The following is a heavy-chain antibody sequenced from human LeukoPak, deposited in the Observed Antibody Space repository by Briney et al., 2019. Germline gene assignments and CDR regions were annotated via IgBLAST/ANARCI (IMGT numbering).Heavy chain of an antibody. J-gene: IGHJ6*02. Sequence: GSLILSCAASGFTFSSYAMSWVRQAPGKGLEWVSSISGSGNRTYYADSVKGRFTISRDNSKNTLFLQMNSLRAEDTAVYYCAKNLYCGGGSCYPSALGMDVWGQGTTVTVSS. V-gene: IGHV3-23*01. CDR3: AKNLYCGGGSCYPSALGMDV. D-gene: IGHD2-15*01. CDR2: ISGSGNRT. CDR1: GFTFSSYA.